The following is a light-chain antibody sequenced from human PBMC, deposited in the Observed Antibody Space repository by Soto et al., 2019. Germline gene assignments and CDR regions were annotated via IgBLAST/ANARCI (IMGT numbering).Light chain of an antibody. CDR2: GAS. CDR1: QSISTY. Sequence: DIQMTQSPSTLSASVGDSVTITCRASQSISTYLAWYQQKPGKAPNLLIYGASTLDSGVPSRFSASGSGTEFTLTSSSLQPADFATYYCQQYDSYPGTFGQGTKLEIK. J-gene: IGKJ2*01. V-gene: IGKV1-5*03. CDR3: QQYDSYPGT.